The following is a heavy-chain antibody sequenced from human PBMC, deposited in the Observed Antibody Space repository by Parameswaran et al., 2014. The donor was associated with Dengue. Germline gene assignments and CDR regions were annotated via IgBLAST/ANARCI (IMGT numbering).Heavy chain of an antibody. J-gene: IGHJ5*02. V-gene: IGHV3-21*03. D-gene: IGHD3-22*01. CDR2: ISSSSSYI. CDR3: ARHYYYDSSGPIPRRWFDP. Sequence: WIRQPPGKGLEWVSSISSSSSYIYYADSVKGRFTISRDNAKNSLYLQMNSLRAEDTAVYYCARHYYYDSSGPIPRRWFDPWGQGTLVTVSS.